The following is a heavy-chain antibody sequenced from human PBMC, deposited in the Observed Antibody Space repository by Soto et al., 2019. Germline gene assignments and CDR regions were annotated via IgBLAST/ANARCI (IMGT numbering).Heavy chain of an antibody. V-gene: IGHV3-48*02. Sequence: GGSLRLSCAASGFTVSSYSMNWLRQAPGKGLEWVSYISSSSSTIYYADSVKGRFTISRDNAKNSLYLQMNSLRDEDTAVYYCARERHDYSYFDYWGQGTLVTVSS. J-gene: IGHJ4*02. CDR1: GFTVSSYS. CDR2: ISSSSSTI. CDR3: ARERHDYSYFDY. D-gene: IGHD4-4*01.